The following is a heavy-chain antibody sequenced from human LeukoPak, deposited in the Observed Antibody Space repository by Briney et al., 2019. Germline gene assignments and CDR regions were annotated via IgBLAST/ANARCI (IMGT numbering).Heavy chain of an antibody. D-gene: IGHD6-6*01. CDR3: ARDSSSSPFAT. CDR1: GYSIGSGYY. J-gene: IGHJ4*02. CDR2: ISHSGSS. Sequence: SETLSLTCAVSGYSIGSGYYWGWIRQPPGKGLEWVGGISHSGSSYYNPSLKSRVTISVDTSKNQFSLKLSSVTAADTAVYYCARDSSSSPFATWGQGTLVTVSS. V-gene: IGHV4-38-2*02.